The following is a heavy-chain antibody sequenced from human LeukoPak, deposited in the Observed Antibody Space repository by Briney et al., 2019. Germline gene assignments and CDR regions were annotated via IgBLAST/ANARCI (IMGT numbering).Heavy chain of an antibody. CDR1: GYTFTSYD. CDR2: MYPNKGDT. Sequence: GASVKVSCMASGYTFTSYDITWVRQATGQGLEWMGWMYPNKGDTGYAQKFRGRVTMTRDTSITTAYVELSSLRSDDTAVYYCARDFMDYDSSDFAFSYYWGQGTLVTVSS. J-gene: IGHJ4*02. CDR3: ARDFMDYDSSDFAFSYY. V-gene: IGHV1-8*01. D-gene: IGHD3-22*01.